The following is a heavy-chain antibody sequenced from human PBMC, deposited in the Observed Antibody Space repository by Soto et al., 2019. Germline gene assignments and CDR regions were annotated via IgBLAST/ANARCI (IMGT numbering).Heavy chain of an antibody. CDR3: ARGGGIPKVAS. V-gene: IGHV4-31*03. J-gene: IGHJ4*02. D-gene: IGHD2-21*01. Sequence: QVQLQESGPGPVKPSQTLSLTCTVSGGSITSSGYYWSWIRQHPGEGLEWIGFTSTCGTTSYNPSHQGGDTIAVDTSSNQFSLNLKSLTAADTGGYYCARGGGIPKVASWGQGTLVTASP. CDR1: GGSITSSGYY. CDR2: TSTCGTT.